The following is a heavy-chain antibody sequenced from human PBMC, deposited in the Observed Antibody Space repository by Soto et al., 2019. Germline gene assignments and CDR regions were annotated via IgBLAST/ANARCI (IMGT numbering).Heavy chain of an antibody. CDR2: IKSKTDGGTT. V-gene: IGHV3-15*07. D-gene: IGHD3-22*01. CDR3: TTELVYYYDSSGYGGLGY. Sequence: EVQLVESGGGLVKPGGSLRLSCAASGFTFSNAWMNWVRQAPGKGLEWVGRIKSKTDGGTTDYASPVKGRFTISRDDSKNTLYLQMNSLKAEDTAVYYWTTELVYYYDSSGYGGLGYWGQGTLVTVSS. J-gene: IGHJ4*02. CDR1: GFTFSNAW.